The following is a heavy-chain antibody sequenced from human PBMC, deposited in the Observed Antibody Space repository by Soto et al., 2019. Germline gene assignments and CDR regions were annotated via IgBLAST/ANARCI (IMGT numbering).Heavy chain of an antibody. J-gene: IGHJ6*03. Sequence: QVQLQESGPGLVKPSQTLSLTCVISGDGVSSNSAAWNWIRQSPSRGLEWLGRTYYRTRWYYDYAVSVRSGITVNPDTSKNQFSLQLTSVTPEDTAVYYCAGTTSHYWYYMDVWGKGTTVTVSS. CDR2: TYYRTRWYY. CDR3: AGTTSHYWYYMDV. V-gene: IGHV6-1*01. D-gene: IGHD1-7*01. CDR1: GDGVSSNSAA.